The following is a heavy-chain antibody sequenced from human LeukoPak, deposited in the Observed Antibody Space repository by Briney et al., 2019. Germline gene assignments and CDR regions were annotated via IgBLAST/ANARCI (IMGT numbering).Heavy chain of an antibody. CDR2: IKEDGTEK. J-gene: IGHJ6*03. D-gene: IGHD3-10*01. V-gene: IGHV3-7*01. Sequence: PGGSLRLSCTASGFDFRNSFMSWVRQAPGKGLEWLANIKEDGTEKYYVGSVKGRFTISRDNAKKSLYLQMNSLRDDDTAVYFCARSPAGDAWPPAYYMDVWGKGTTVTVSS. CDR3: ARSPAGDAWPPAYYMDV. CDR1: GFDFRNSF.